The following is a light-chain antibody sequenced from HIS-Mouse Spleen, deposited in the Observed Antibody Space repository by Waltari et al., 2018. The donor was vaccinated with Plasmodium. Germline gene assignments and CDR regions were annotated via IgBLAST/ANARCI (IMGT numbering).Light chain of an antibody. CDR1: QSISSY. V-gene: IGKV1-39*01. J-gene: IGKJ1*01. CDR2: AAS. Sequence: DIQMTQSPSSLSASVGDRVTITCRASQSISSYLNWYQQKPGKAPKLLIYAASSLQSGVPSRFSGSGSGTDFNLTISSLQPEDFATYYCQQNYNTWTFGQGTKVEIK. CDR3: QQNYNTWT.